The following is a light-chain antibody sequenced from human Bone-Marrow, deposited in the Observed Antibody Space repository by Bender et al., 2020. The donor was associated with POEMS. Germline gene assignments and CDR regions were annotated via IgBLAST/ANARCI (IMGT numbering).Light chain of an antibody. V-gene: IGLV2-14*03. CDR2: DVT. CDR1: SSDVGGYDY. Sequence: QSALTQPPSASGSPGQSVTISCTGTSSDVGGYDYVAWYQQHPGKAPKLLIFDVTIRPSGISSRFSGSKSGNTASLTISSLRPEDEADYFCCSYTSSSTWVFGGGTKLTV. CDR3: CSYTSSSTWV. J-gene: IGLJ3*02.